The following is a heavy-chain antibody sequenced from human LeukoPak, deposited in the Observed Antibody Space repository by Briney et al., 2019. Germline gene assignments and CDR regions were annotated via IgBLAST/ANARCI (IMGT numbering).Heavy chain of an antibody. Sequence: SETLSLTCTVSGGSISSYYWGWIRQPPGKGLEWIGSIYYSGSTYYNPSLKSRVTISVDRSKNQFSLKLSSVTAADTAVYYCARTPTPGIAAAGTFDYWGQGTLVTVSS. CDR1: GGSISSYY. D-gene: IGHD6-13*01. V-gene: IGHV4-39*07. J-gene: IGHJ4*02. CDR2: IYYSGST. CDR3: ARTPTPGIAAAGTFDY.